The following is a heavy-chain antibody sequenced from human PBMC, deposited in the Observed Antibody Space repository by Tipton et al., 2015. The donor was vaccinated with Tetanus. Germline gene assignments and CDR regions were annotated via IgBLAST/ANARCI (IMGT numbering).Heavy chain of an antibody. Sequence: GLVKPSETLSLNCSVSGASIRSSRYFWNWVRQYPGKGLEWIGYIYYSGDTYMNPSLKSRVTMSVDTSKNQFSLNVTSVTAADTAVYYCARGLPREPFYFDYWGQGKQVAVSP. D-gene: IGHD1-26*01. V-gene: IGHV4-31*03. CDR1: GASIRSSRYF. CDR2: IYYSGDT. CDR3: ARGLPREPFYFDY. J-gene: IGHJ4*02.